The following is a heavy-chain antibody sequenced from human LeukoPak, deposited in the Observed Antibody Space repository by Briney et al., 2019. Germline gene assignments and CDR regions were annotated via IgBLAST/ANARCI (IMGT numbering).Heavy chain of an antibody. V-gene: IGHV1-69*13. D-gene: IGHD3-10*01. CDR2: IIPIFGTA. CDR3: ARGPFSMVRGVIIGWFDP. CDR1: GGTFSSYA. Sequence: ASVKVSCKASGGTFSSYAISWVRQAPGQGLEWMGGIIPIFGTANYAQKLQGRVTITADESTSTAYMELSSLRSEDTAVYYCARGPFSMVRGVIIGWFDPWGQGTLVTVSS. J-gene: IGHJ5*02.